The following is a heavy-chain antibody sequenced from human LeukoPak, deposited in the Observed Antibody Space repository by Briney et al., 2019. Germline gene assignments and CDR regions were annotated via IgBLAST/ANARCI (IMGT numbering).Heavy chain of an antibody. CDR1: GGSISSSSYY. CDR3: ARVPEDTAIGWFDP. CDR2: IYYSGST. D-gene: IGHD5-18*01. V-gene: IGHV4-39*07. J-gene: IGHJ5*02. Sequence: SETLSLTCTVSGGSISSSSYYWGWIRQPPGKGLEWIGSIYYSGSTYYNPSLKSRVTMSVDTSKNQFSLKLSSVTAADTAVYYCARVPEDTAIGWFDPWGQGTLVTVSS.